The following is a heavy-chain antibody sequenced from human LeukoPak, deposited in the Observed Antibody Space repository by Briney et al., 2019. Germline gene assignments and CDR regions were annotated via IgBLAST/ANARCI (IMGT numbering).Heavy chain of an antibody. CDR1: GYTFTSYG. D-gene: IGHD6-13*01. CDR3: AREQSRENYYYYYYMDV. CDR2: ISAYNGNT. J-gene: IGHJ6*03. Sequence: ASVKVSCKASGYTFTSYGISWVRQAPGQGLEWMGWISAYNGNTNYAQKLQGRVTMTTDTSTSTAYMELRSLRSDDTAVYYCAREQSRENYYYYYYMDVWGKGTTVTVSS. V-gene: IGHV1-18*01.